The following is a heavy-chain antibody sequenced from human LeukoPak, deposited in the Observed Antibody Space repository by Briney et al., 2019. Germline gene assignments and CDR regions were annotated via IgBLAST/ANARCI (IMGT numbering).Heavy chain of an antibody. CDR1: GLSMSTYY. J-gene: IGHJ4*02. CDR3: AGMRITTPTVRTLDY. CDR2: IYYTGST. D-gene: IGHD1-14*01. Sequence: AETLSLTCTVSGLSMSTYYWTWIRQPPGKGLEWLGFIYYTGSTNYNPSLKSRVTISVDTSKNQFSLKLSSVTAADTAVYYCAGMRITTPTVRTLDYWGQGTLVTVSS. V-gene: IGHV4-59*01.